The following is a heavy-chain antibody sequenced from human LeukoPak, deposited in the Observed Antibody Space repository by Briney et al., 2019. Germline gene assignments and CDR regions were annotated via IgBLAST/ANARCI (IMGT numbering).Heavy chain of an antibody. Sequence: ASVKVSCKASGYTFTSYYMHWVRQAPGQGLEWMGIINPSGGSTSYAQKFQGRVTMTRDTSTSTVYMELSSLRSEDTAVYYCARVLARTHVDIPQPPHWGQGTLVTVSS. CDR2: INPSGGST. V-gene: IGHV1-46*01. CDR1: GYTFTSYY. D-gene: IGHD5-12*01. J-gene: IGHJ4*02. CDR3: ARVLARTHVDIPQPPH.